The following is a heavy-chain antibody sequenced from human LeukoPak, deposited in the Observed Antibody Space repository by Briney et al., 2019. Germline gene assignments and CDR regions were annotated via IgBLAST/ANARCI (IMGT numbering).Heavy chain of an antibody. V-gene: IGHV1-69*13. D-gene: IGHD1-26*01. J-gene: IGHJ6*03. Sequence: GASVKVSCKASGYTFTGYYMHWVRQAPGQGLEWMGGIIPIFGTANYAQKFQGRVTITADESTSTAYMELSSLRSEDTAVYYCARGATERGYYYYYYYMDVWGKGTTVTISS. CDR1: GYTFTGYY. CDR2: IIPIFGTA. CDR3: ARGATERGYYYYYYYMDV.